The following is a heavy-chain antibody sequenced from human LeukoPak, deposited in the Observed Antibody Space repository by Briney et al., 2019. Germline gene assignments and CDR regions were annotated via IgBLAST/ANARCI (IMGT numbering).Heavy chain of an antibody. V-gene: IGHV4-59*01. CDR2: IYYSGST. CDR1: GGSISSYY. J-gene: IGHJ4*02. Sequence: SETLSLTCTVSGGSISSYYWSWIRQPPGKGLEWIGYIYYSGSTNYNPSLKSRVTISVDTSKNQFSLKLSSVTAADTAVYYCARDQHYYDSSGYWGYYFDYWGQGTLVTVSS. D-gene: IGHD3-22*01. CDR3: ARDQHYYDSSGYWGYYFDY.